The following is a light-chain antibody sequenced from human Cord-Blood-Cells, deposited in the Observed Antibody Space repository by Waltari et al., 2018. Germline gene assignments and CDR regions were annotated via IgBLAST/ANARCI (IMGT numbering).Light chain of an antibody. Sequence: DIVMTQSPDSLAVSLGERATINCTSSQSVLYSSNNKNYLAWYQQKPGQPPKLLIYWASTRESGVADRFIGSESGTDFTLTINNLQAEDVAVYYCQQYYSTPWTFGQGTKVEIK. V-gene: IGKV4-1*01. CDR1: QSVLYSSNNKNY. J-gene: IGKJ1*01. CDR3: QQYYSTPWT. CDR2: WAS.